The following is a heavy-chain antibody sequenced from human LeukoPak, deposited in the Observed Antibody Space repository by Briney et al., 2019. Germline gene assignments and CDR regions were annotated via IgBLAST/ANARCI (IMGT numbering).Heavy chain of an antibody. CDR3: ARDKHYGDTFDI. CDR1: GFTFSSYS. V-gene: IGHV3-21*01. D-gene: IGHD4-17*01. CDR2: ISSTSSYI. J-gene: IGHJ3*02. Sequence: PGGSLRLSCAASGFTFSSYSMNWVRQAPGKGLEWVSSISSTSSYIYYADSVKGRFTIPRDNAKNSLYLQVNSLRAEDTAVYYCARDKHYGDTFDIWGQGTMVTVSS.